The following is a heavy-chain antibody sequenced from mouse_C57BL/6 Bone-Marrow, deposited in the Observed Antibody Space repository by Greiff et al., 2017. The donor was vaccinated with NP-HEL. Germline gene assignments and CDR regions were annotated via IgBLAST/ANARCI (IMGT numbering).Heavy chain of an antibody. V-gene: IGHV1-50*01. CDR1: GYTFTSYW. J-gene: IGHJ2*01. CDR3: AREEGNYRYFDY. D-gene: IGHD2-1*01. CDR2: IDPSDSYP. Sequence: QVQLQQPGAELVKPGASVKLSCKASGYTFTSYWMQWVKQRPGQGLEWIGEIDPSDSYPNYNQKFKGKATLTVDTSSSTAYMQLSSLTSEDSAVYYSAREEGNYRYFDYWGQGTTLTVSS.